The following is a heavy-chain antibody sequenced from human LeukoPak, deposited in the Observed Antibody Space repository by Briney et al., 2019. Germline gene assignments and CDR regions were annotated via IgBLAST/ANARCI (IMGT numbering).Heavy chain of an antibody. CDR2: INTKTDGETT. CDR3: TTVGNI. Sequence: GGSLRFSCAAPGFTSRKDWMIWVRQPPGKGLEWVGRINTKTDGETTDYPAHVRGRFTISRDDSKNTLYLQMNSLKIEDTAVYYCTTVGNIWGQGTLVTVSS. J-gene: IGHJ1*01. CDR1: GFTSRKDW. V-gene: IGHV3-15*01.